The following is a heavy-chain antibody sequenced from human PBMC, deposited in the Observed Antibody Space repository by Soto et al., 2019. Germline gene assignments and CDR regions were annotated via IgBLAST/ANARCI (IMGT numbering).Heavy chain of an antibody. V-gene: IGHV1-69*01. CDR1: GGTFSSYA. CDR2: IIPIFGTA. Sequence: QLQLVQSGAEVKKPGSSLKVSCKASGGTFSSYAISWVRQAPGQGLEWMGGIIPIFGTANYAQKFQGRVTITADESTSTAYMELSSLRSEDTAVYYCARGYTSQNHYYYYGMDVWGQGTTVTVSS. CDR3: ARGYTSQNHYYYYGMDV. D-gene: IGHD1-1*01. J-gene: IGHJ6*02.